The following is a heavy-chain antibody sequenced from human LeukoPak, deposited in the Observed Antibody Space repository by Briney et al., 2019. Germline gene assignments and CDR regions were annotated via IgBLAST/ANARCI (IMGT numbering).Heavy chain of an antibody. CDR2: IKQDGSAK. Sequence: PGGSLRLSCTASGFTFSDYWMTWVRQAPGKGLEWVANIKQDGSAKYYVDSVKGRFTISRDNSKNTLYLQMNGLRAEDTAVYYCAKDAYSYGYFDYWGQGTLVTVSS. J-gene: IGHJ4*02. V-gene: IGHV3-7*03. D-gene: IGHD5-18*01. CDR1: GFTFSDYW. CDR3: AKDAYSYGYFDY.